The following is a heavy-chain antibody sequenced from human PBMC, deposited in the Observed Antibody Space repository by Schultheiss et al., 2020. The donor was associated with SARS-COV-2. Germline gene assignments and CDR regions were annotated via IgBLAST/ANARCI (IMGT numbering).Heavy chain of an antibody. CDR2: ILGIGSST. Sequence: GGSLRLSCAASGFTFNAYAMSWVRQAPGKGLEWVSVILGIGSSTYYADSVKGRFTISRDNAKNSLYLQMNSLRAEDTAVYYCARDLPSSGWHIGAALYWGQGTLVTVSS. J-gene: IGHJ4*02. D-gene: IGHD6-19*01. CDR1: GFTFNAYA. V-gene: IGHV3-23*01. CDR3: ARDLPSSGWHIGAALY.